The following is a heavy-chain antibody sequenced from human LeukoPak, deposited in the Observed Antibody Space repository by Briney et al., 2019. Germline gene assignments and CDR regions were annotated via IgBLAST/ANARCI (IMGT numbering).Heavy chain of an antibody. Sequence: ASVKVSCKASGYTFTGYYMHWVRQAPGQGLEWMGWINPNSGGTNYAQKFQGRVTMTRDTSISTAYMELSRLRSDDTAVYYCASSPDGDYDADAFDIWGQGTMVTASS. CDR3: ASSPDGDYDADAFDI. CDR1: GYTFTGYY. V-gene: IGHV1-2*02. CDR2: INPNSGGT. D-gene: IGHD4-17*01. J-gene: IGHJ3*02.